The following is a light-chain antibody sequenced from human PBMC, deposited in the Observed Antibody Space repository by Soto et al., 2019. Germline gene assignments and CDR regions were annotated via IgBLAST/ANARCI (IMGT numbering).Light chain of an antibody. CDR3: EQRDNWPIT. Sequence: EIVLTQSPATLSLSPGERATLSCRASQSVSSYLAWYQQKPGQAPRLLIYDASNRATGIPARFSGSGSGTDFTLTISSLEPEDFAVYYGEQRDNWPITFGQGKRLEIK. CDR1: QSVSSY. CDR2: DAS. V-gene: IGKV3-11*01. J-gene: IGKJ5*01.